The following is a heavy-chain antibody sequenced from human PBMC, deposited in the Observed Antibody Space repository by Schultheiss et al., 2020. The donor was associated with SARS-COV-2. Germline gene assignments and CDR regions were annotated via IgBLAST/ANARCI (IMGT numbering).Heavy chain of an antibody. V-gene: IGHV4-4*02. CDR1: GDSISSTTNW. CDR2: IDHSGGT. D-gene: IGHD5-12*01. CDR3: ASPIREGDYYDYGMDV. J-gene: IGHJ6*02. Sequence: SETLSLTCTVSGDSISSTTNWWSWVRQPPGKGLEWIGEIDHSGGTNYNPSLKSRITISLDKSKNQFSLKLSSVTAADTAVYYCASPIREGDYYDYGMDVWGQGTTVTVSS.